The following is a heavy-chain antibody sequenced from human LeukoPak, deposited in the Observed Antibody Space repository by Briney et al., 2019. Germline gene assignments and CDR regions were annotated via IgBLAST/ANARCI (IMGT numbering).Heavy chain of an antibody. Sequence: PGGSLRLSCAASGFTFSSYSMNWVRQAPGKGLEWVSYISSSSSTIYYADSVRGRFTISRDNAKNSLYLQMNSLRAEDTAIYYCAREKYGMDVWGQGTTVTVSS. J-gene: IGHJ6*02. CDR1: GFTFSSYS. CDR2: ISSSSSTI. CDR3: AREKYGMDV. V-gene: IGHV3-48*01.